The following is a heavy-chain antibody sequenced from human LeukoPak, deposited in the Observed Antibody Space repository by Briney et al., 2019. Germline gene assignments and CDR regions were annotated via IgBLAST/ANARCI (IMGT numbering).Heavy chain of an antibody. Sequence: GGSLRLSCAASGFTFSSYSMNWVRQAPGKGLEWVSSISSSSSYIYYADSVKGRFTISRDNAKNSLYLQMNSLRAEDTAVYYCATDPTPLWFGELYSDYWGQGTLVTVSS. CDR1: GFTFSSYS. V-gene: IGHV3-21*01. CDR2: ISSSSSYI. CDR3: ATDPTPLWFGELYSDY. D-gene: IGHD3-10*01. J-gene: IGHJ4*02.